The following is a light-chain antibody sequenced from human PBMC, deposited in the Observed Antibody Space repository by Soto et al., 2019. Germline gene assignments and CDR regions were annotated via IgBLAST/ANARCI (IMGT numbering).Light chain of an antibody. CDR2: GAS. V-gene: IGKV3-20*01. CDR3: QQYGSSPT. CDR1: QSVTTK. J-gene: IGKJ1*01. Sequence: EIVLTQSPDTLSLSPGERATLSCRASQSVTTKLAWYQHKPGQAPRLLISGASSRATGIPDRFSGSGSGTDFTLTISRLEPEDFAVYYCQQYGSSPTFGQGTKVDIK.